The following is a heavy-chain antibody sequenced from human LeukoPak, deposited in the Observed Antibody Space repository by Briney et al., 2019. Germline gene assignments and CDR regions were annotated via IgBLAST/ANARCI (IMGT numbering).Heavy chain of an antibody. CDR3: ARGYIYGYDC. Sequence: GGSLRLSCAASGFTFSNNWMHWVRQAPGKGLVWVSRINSDGSTTTYADSVKGRFAISRDNAKNTLYLQMNSLRAEDTAVYYCARGYIYGYDCWGQGALVTVSS. D-gene: IGHD5-18*01. CDR1: GFTFSNNW. CDR2: INSDGSTT. J-gene: IGHJ4*02. V-gene: IGHV3-74*01.